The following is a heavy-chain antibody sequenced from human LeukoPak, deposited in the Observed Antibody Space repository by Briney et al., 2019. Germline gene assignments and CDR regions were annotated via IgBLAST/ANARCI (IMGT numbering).Heavy chain of an antibody. V-gene: IGHV4-59*08. CDR2: IYYSGST. CDR3: ARQYYYYYMDV. Sequence: PSETLSLTRTVSGGSISSYYWSWIRQPPGKGLEWIGYIYYSGSTNYNPSLKSRVTISVDTSKNQFSLKLSSVTAADTAVYYCARQYYYYYMDVWGKGTTVTVSS. J-gene: IGHJ6*03. CDR1: GGSISSYY.